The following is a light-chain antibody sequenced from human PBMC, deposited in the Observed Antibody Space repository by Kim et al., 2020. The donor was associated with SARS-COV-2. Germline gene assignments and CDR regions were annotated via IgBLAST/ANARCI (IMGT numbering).Light chain of an antibody. CDR3: QQYNGAPWT. Sequence: ASVGDRVTITCRASQDIANSLAWYQQKPGKVPQVLIYAASTLQSGVPSRFSGSGSGTRFTLTIGSLQTEDVSTYYCQQYNGAPWTFGPGTKVEIK. J-gene: IGKJ1*01. CDR1: QDIANS. V-gene: IGKV1-27*01. CDR2: AAS.